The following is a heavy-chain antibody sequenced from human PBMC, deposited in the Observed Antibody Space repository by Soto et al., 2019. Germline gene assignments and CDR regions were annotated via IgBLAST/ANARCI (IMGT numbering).Heavy chain of an antibody. J-gene: IGHJ5*02. Sequence: ASVKDSCKVFEYTLTELSMHWVRQAPGKGLEWMGGFDPEDGETSYAQKFQGRVTMTEDTSTDTAYMELSSLRSEDTAVYYCATKLLWFGELLGPLDPWGQGTLVTVSS. CDR3: ATKLLWFGELLGPLDP. D-gene: IGHD3-10*01. CDR1: EYTLTELS. V-gene: IGHV1-24*01. CDR2: FDPEDGET.